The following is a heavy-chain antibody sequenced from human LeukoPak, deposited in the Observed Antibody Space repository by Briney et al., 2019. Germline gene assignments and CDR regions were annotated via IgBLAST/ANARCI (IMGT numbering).Heavy chain of an antibody. V-gene: IGHV3-23*01. D-gene: IGHD4-23*01. CDR1: GFTFSSYA. CDR2: ISGSSGRT. Sequence: GGSLRLSCVASGFTFSSYAMTWVRQAPGKGLEWVSGISGSSGRTYYADSVKGRFTISRDNSKNTLYLQMNSLRAEDTAVYYCARESGGNLDYWGQGTLVTVSS. CDR3: ARESGGNLDY. J-gene: IGHJ4*02.